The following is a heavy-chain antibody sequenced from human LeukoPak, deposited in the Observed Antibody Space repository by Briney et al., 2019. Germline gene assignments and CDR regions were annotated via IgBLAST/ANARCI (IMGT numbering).Heavy chain of an antibody. CDR1: GGSFSGYY. J-gene: IGHJ6*02. CDR2: IYYSGST. V-gene: IGHV4-34*11. CDR3: AGDTSAPYYYGMDV. Sequence: PSETLSLTCAVYGGSFSGYYWSWIRQPPGKGLEWIGYIYYSGSTNYNPSLKSRGTISVDTSKNQFSLKLSSVTAADTAVYYRAGDTSAPYYYGMDVWGQGTTVTVSS. D-gene: IGHD3-16*01.